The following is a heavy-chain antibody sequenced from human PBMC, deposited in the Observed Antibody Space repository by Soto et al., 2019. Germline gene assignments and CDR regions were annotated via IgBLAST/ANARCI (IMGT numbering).Heavy chain of an antibody. V-gene: IGHV3-64D*06. D-gene: IGHD3-22*01. J-gene: IGHJ4*02. CDR3: VNPAAYYLDSNAHYPV. CDR2: IGTNGGST. Sequence: XVSLRLPCSPAGFTFRSFSIQWSRQPPGKVREYVSSIGTNGGSTFHADSVKDRFTISRGNSKHTLYLQMNSLRDEDTAEYYCVNPAAYYLDSNAHYPVWGQGALDTVSS. CDR1: GFTFRSFS.